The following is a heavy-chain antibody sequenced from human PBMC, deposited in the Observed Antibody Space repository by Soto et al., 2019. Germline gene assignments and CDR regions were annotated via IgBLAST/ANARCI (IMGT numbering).Heavy chain of an antibody. V-gene: IGHV4-39*01. CDR3: GSGPSPTWIDN. CDR2: IYSGGNT. D-gene: IGHD1-1*01. CDR1: GGSITSHHYY. J-gene: IGHJ4*02. Sequence: QLQVQESGPGQVKPSQTLSLTCTVSGGSITSHHYYWGWIRQPPGKGLEWIGSIYSGGNTYYNPSLTSRLTILVDTAKNLISLNLTSLTAADSAIYYCGSGPSPTWIDNWGLGTQVSVSS.